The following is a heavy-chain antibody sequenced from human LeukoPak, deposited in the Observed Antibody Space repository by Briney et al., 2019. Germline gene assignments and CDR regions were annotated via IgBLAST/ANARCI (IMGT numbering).Heavy chain of an antibody. D-gene: IGHD1-26*01. V-gene: IGHV1-58*02. J-gene: IGHJ3*02. CDR3: AAGGSYFDAFDI. CDR1: GFTFTSSA. CDR2: IVVGSGNT. Sequence: SVKVSCKASGFTFTSSAMQWVRQARGQRLEWIGWIVVGSGNTNYAQKFQERVTIARDMSTSTAYMELSSLRSEDTAVYYCAAGGSYFDAFDIWGQGTMVILSS.